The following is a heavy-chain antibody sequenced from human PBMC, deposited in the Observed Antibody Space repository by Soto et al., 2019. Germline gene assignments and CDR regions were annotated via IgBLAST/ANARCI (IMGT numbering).Heavy chain of an antibody. CDR3: ARLPMEGQSSDI. CDR1: SGSISSSNW. Sequence: SETLSLTCAVSSGSISSSNWWSWVRQPPGKGLEWTGEIYHSGSTYYNPSLKSRVTISVDKSKNQFSLKLSSVTAADTAVYYCARLPMEGQSSDIWGQGTMVTVSS. J-gene: IGHJ3*02. CDR2: IYHSGST. V-gene: IGHV4-4*02. D-gene: IGHD2-8*01.